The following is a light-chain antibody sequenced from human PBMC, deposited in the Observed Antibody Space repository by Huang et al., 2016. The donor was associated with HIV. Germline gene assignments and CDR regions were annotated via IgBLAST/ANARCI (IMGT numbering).Light chain of an antibody. J-gene: IGKJ2*01. Sequence: DVVMTQSPLSLPVTPGEPASISCRSSQSLLHSDGNNYFAWYLQKPGQSPQLLIYLGSNRASVVPERFSGSGLGTDFTLKISRVEAEDVGVYYCMQGLRTPRTFGQGTRLEIK. CDR3: MQGLRTPRT. CDR2: LGS. CDR1: QSLLHSDGNNY. V-gene: IGKV2-28*01.